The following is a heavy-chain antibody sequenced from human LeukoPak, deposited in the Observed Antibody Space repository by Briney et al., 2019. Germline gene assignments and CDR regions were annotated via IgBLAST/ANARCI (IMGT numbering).Heavy chain of an antibody. D-gene: IGHD3-10*01. J-gene: IGHJ4*02. Sequence: PSETLSLTCAVYGGSFSGYYWSWIRQPPGKGLEWIGEINHSGSTNYNPSLKSRVTISVDTSKNQFSLKLSSVTAADTAVYYCARARMVRGPFDYWGQGTLVTVSS. CDR3: ARARMVRGPFDY. CDR2: INHSGST. V-gene: IGHV4-34*01. CDR1: GGSFSGYY.